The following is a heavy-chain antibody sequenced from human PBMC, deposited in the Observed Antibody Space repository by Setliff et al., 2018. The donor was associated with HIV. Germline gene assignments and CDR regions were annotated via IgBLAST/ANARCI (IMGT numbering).Heavy chain of an antibody. Sequence: SETLSLTCAVYGGSFSDNYWGWIRQPPGKGLEWIGSIDDSGMTYYSPSLRSRVTSSGDPSKIQFSLKLSSVAAADTAVYYCVRQAFYYASGTYSHFYMDVWGKGIAVTVSS. CDR3: VRQAFYYASGTYSHFYMDV. V-gene: IGHV4-34*01. CDR1: GGSFSDNY. CDR2: IDDSGMT. D-gene: IGHD3-10*01. J-gene: IGHJ6*03.